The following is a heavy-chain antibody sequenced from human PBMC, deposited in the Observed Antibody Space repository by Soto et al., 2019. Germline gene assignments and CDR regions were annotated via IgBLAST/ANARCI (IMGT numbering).Heavy chain of an antibody. J-gene: IGHJ4*02. D-gene: IGHD6-19*01. CDR2: ISAYNGNT. Sequence: ASVKVSCKASGYTFTSYGISWVRQAPGQGLDWMGWISAYNGNTNYAQKLQGRVTMTTDTSTSTAYMELRSLGSDDTAVYYCAVELRIAVACDFDDCGECTLVTVYS. CDR3: AVELRIAVACDFDD. V-gene: IGHV1-18*01. CDR1: GYTFTSYG.